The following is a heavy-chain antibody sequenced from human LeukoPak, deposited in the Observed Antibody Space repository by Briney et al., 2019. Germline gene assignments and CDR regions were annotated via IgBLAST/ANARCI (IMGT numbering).Heavy chain of an antibody. CDR2: IHHGGST. Sequence: SETLSLTCAVSVDSISSSKWWSWVRRAPGKGLEWIGEIHHGGSTNYNPSLKSRVTISIDKSKNEFSLKMSSVTAADTAVYYCARSRDTTNYYGMDVWGQGTTVTVSS. CDR1: VDSISSSKW. CDR3: ARSRDTTNYYGMDV. D-gene: IGHD1-1*01. J-gene: IGHJ6*02. V-gene: IGHV4-4*02.